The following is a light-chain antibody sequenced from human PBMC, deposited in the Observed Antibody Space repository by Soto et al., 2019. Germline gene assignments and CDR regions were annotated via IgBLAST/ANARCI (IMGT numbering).Light chain of an antibody. V-gene: IGKV1-9*01. Sequence: DIQLTQSPSFLSASVGDRVTITCQASQGITSYLAWYQQRPGKAPKLLIYAASTLQTGVPSRFSGSGSGTEFTLTLSSLQPEDFATYYCQQFSSYPPTFGGGTKVEIK. CDR1: QGITSY. CDR3: QQFSSYPPT. CDR2: AAS. J-gene: IGKJ4*01.